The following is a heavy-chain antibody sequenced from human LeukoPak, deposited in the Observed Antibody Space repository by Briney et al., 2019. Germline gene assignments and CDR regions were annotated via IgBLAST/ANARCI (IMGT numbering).Heavy chain of an antibody. CDR1: GGSISSYY. D-gene: IGHD3-10*01. CDR2: IYYSGST. CDR3: ARDKRLVTMVRGVMDYYYYGMDV. V-gene: IGHV4-59*01. Sequence: SETLSLTCTVSGGSISSYYWSWIRQPPGKGLEWIWYIYYSGSTNYNPSLKSRVTISVDTSKNQFSLKLSSVTAADTAVYYCARDKRLVTMVRGVMDYYYYGMDVWGQGTTVTVSS. J-gene: IGHJ6*02.